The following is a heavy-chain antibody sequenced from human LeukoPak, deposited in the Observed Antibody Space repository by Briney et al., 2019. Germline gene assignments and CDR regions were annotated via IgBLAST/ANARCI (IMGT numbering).Heavy chain of an antibody. CDR2: IYFSGTT. Sequence: SETLSLTCTVSGDSINAYCWGWIRQPPGKGLEWIGYIYFSGTTKYNPSLESRVTISVDTSKNQFSLKLSSVTAADTAVYYCARRCAEGGSNGHYNWFDPWGQGILVTVSS. CDR3: ARRCAEGGSNGHYNWFDP. D-gene: IGHD6-13*01. V-gene: IGHV4-59*08. J-gene: IGHJ5*02. CDR1: GDSINAYC.